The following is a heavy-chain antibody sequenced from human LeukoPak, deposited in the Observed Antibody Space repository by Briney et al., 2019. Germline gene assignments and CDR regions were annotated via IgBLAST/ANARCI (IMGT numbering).Heavy chain of an antibody. V-gene: IGHV4-59*01. CDR2: MYYRGTT. Sequence: SETLSLTCSVSGDSIRSYYWSWIRQPPGKGLEWIGYMYYRGTTNYNPSLKSRVTISVDTSKNQFSLKLNSVTAADTAVYYCARVEMATIHDWYFDLWGRGTLVTVSS. CDR3: ARVEMATIHDWYFDL. J-gene: IGHJ2*01. CDR1: GDSIRSYY. D-gene: IGHD5-24*01.